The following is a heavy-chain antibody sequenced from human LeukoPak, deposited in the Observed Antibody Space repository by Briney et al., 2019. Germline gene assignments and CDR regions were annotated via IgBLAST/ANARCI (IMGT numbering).Heavy chain of an antibody. J-gene: IGHJ6*03. Sequence: GGSLRLSCAASGFTFTTFSSYWMSWVRQAPEKGLEWVANIKQDGSEKYYVDSVKGRFTISRDNARNSLYLQMNSLRAEDTAVYYCARGIEYCTSTSCYRGYYFYYMDVWGKGTTVTVSS. D-gene: IGHD2-2*01. CDR3: ARGIEYCTSTSCYRGYYFYYMDV. CDR1: GFTFTTFSSYW. CDR2: IKQDGSEK. V-gene: IGHV3-7*01.